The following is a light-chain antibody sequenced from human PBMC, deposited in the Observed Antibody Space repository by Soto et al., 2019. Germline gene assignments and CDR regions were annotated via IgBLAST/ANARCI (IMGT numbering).Light chain of an antibody. CDR1: SSNIGSNT. Sequence: QAVVTQPPSASGTPGQRVTISCSGSSSNIGSNTVSWYQQLPQRAPKLLIFSNNQRPSGVPDRFSGSKSGTSASLAISGLQSEDEADYYCATWADGLNSDVFGTGTKVTVL. V-gene: IGLV1-44*01. J-gene: IGLJ1*01. CDR3: ATWADGLNSDV. CDR2: SNN.